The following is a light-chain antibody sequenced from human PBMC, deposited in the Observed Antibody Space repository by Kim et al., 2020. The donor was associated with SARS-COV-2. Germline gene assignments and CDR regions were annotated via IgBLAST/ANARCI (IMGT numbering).Light chain of an antibody. CDR3: QAWDSSTVV. Sequence: VSPGQTASGTCSGDKLGDKYACWYQQKPGQSPVLVIYQDSKRPSGIPERFSGSNSGNTATLTISGTQAMDEADYYCQAWDSSTVVFGGGTQLTVL. CDR2: QDS. V-gene: IGLV3-1*01. CDR1: KLGDKY. J-gene: IGLJ2*01.